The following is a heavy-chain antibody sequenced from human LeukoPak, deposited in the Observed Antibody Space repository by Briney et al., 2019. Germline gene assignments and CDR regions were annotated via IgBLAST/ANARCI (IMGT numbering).Heavy chain of an antibody. V-gene: IGHV3-53*01. CDR2: ICCGGNT. J-gene: IGHJ1*01. D-gene: IGHD3-10*02. Sequence: PGGSLRLSCAASGFTVSSNYMSWVRQAPGKGLEWVSVICCGGNTYYADSVKGRFTISRDNSKNTLSLQMNSLRAEDTAVYYCARVHVRGASLPEYFRHWGQGTLVTVSS. CDR1: GFTVSSNY. CDR3: ARVHVRGASLPEYFRH.